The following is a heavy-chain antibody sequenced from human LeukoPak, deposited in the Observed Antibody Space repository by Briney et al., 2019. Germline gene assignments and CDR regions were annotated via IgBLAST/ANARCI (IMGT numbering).Heavy chain of an antibody. D-gene: IGHD1-26*01. J-gene: IGHJ5*02. CDR1: GFTFSSYW. CDR3: AIYYNCFDP. CDR2: IKQDGSEK. V-gene: IGHV3-7*01. Sequence: GGSLRLSCAASGFTFSSYWMSWVRQAPGKGLEWVANIKQDGSEKYYVDSVKGRFTISKDNAKNSLYLQMNSVRAEDTAVYYCAIYYNCFDPWGQGTLVTVSS.